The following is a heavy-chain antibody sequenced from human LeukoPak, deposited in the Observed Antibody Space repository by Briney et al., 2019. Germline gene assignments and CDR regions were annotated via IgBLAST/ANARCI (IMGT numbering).Heavy chain of an antibody. D-gene: IGHD6-19*01. V-gene: IGHV4-34*01. J-gene: IGHJ5*02. CDR1: GGSFSGYY. CDR3: ARGLRQWLAARYNWFDP. Sequence: SETLSLTCAVYGGSFSGYYWSWIRQPPGKGLERIGESNHSGSTNYNPSLKSRVTISVDTSKNQFSLKLSSVTAADTAVYYCARGLRQWLAARYNWFDPWGQGTLVTVSS. CDR2: SNHSGST.